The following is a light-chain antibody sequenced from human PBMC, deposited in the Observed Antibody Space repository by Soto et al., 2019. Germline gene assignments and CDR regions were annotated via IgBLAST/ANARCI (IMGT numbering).Light chain of an antibody. V-gene: IGKV3-20*01. CDR2: GVS. CDR1: QSINTNY. CDR3: QQYGISPWT. J-gene: IGKJ1*01. Sequence: EIVLTQSPGTLSLSPGERATLSCRASQSINTNYLAWYQQKPGQAPRLLIYGVSSRATGIPDRFSGSGSVTDFTLTISRLEPEDFAVYYCQQYGISPWTFGQGTKVDIK.